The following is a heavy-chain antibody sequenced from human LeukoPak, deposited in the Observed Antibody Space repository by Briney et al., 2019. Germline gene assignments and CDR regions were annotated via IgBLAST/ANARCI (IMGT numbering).Heavy chain of an antibody. D-gene: IGHD1-26*01. J-gene: IGHJ4*02. CDR3: AKAAPLLYSGSYSTLDY. V-gene: IGHV3-30-3*02. CDR2: ISYDGSNK. Sequence: GGSLRLSCAPSGFTFSNYAMHWVRQAPGKGLEWVAVISYDGSNKYYADSVKGRFTISRDNSKNTLYLQMNSLRAEDTAVYYCAKAAPLLYSGSYSTLDYWGQGTLVTVSS. CDR1: GFTFSNYA.